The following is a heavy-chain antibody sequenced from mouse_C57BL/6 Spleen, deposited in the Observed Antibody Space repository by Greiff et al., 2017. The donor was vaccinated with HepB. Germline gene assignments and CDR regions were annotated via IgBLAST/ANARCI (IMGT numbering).Heavy chain of an antibody. Sequence: VQLKESGAELVKPGASVKLSCTASGFNIKDYYMHWVKQRTEQGLEWIGRIDPEDGETKYAPKFQGKATITADTSSNTAYLQLSILTSEDTAVSYCARAFSLDNWGQGTTLTVSS. CDR3: ARAFSLDN. CDR2: IDPEDGET. CDR1: GFNIKDYY. V-gene: IGHV14-2*01. J-gene: IGHJ2*01.